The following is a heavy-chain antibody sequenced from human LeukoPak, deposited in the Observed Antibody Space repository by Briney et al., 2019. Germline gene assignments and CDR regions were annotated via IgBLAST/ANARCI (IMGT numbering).Heavy chain of an antibody. D-gene: IGHD4-17*01. V-gene: IGHV3-11*01. CDR1: GFTFNDYY. J-gene: IGHJ4*02. Sequence: PGRSLRLSCAASGFTFNDYYMSWVRQAPGKGLEWVSYIGSSGVTIYYADFVKGRFTISRDNARNSLYLQMNSLRAEDTALYYCATYGTVTSGYYFDDWGQGTLVAVSS. CDR2: IGSSGVTI. CDR3: ATYGTVTSGYYFDD.